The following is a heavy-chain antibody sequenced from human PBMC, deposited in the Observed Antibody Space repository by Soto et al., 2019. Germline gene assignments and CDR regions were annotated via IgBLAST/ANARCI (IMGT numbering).Heavy chain of an antibody. CDR1: GFSLSTSGVG. Sequence: QITLKESGPPRVKPTQTLTLTCTFSGFSLSTSGVGVGWIRKTPGKALEWLAVIYWDDDKRYSPSLKNRLTITKDTSKNQVVLTMAYMDPVDTATYFCAHRGYMYGNWDQGYFDYWGQGTLVTVSS. CDR2: IYWDDDK. V-gene: IGHV2-5*02. CDR3: AHRGYMYGNWDQGYFDY. J-gene: IGHJ4*02. D-gene: IGHD5-18*01.